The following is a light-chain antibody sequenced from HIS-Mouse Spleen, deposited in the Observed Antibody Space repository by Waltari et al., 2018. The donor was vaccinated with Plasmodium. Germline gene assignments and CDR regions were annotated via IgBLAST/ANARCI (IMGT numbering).Light chain of an antibody. CDR1: SSDVGSYNL. Sequence: QSALTQPASVSGSPGQSITISCTGTSSDVGSYNLVSWYQQPPGKAPKLMIYEGSKRPSGVSNRCSGSKSGNTASLTISGLQAEDEADYYCCSYAGSSTYVFGTGTKVTVL. CDR2: EGS. J-gene: IGLJ1*01. CDR3: CSYAGSSTYV. V-gene: IGLV2-23*01.